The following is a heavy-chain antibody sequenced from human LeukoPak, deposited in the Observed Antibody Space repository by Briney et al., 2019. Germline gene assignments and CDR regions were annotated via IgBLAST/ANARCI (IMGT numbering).Heavy chain of an antibody. CDR3: ARGYYNSWDYPLDR. D-gene: IGHD5-24*01. V-gene: IGHV4-59*01. J-gene: IGHJ5*02. CDR2: IYYSGST. Sequence: SETLSLNCTVYGGSISYYFWSWIRQPPGKGLEWIGYIYYSGSTNYNTSLKSRVTISVDTSKNQFSLRLSSVTAADTAVYYCARGYYNSWDYPLDRWGQGTLVTVSS. CDR1: GGSISYYF.